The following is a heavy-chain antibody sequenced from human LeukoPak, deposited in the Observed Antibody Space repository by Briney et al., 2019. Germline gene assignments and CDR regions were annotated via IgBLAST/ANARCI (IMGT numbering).Heavy chain of an antibody. J-gene: IGHJ5*02. V-gene: IGHV3-48*01. CDR2: ISSSSSTI. CDR1: GFTFSSYS. CDR3: ARDMDTAMLRPNWFDP. D-gene: IGHD5-18*01. Sequence: GVSLRLSCAASGFTFSSYSMNWVRQAPGKGLEWVSYISSSSSTIYYADSVKGRFTISRDNAKNSLYLQMNSLRAEDTAVYYCARDMDTAMLRPNWFDPWGQGTLVTVSS.